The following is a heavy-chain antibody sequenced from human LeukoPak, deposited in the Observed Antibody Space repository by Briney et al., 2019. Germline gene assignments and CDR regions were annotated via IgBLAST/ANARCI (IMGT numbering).Heavy chain of an antibody. Sequence: EASVKVSCKASGYTFTNYGISWVRQAPGQGLEWMGWISIYNGNTKYAQKLQGRVTMSTDTSTSTAYMELRSLRSDDTAVYFCARSGGWAYGDYDGFIAFDIWGQGTMVTVSS. CDR1: GYTFTNYG. D-gene: IGHD4-17*01. CDR3: ARSGGWAYGDYDGFIAFDI. CDR2: ISIYNGNT. J-gene: IGHJ3*02. V-gene: IGHV1-18*01.